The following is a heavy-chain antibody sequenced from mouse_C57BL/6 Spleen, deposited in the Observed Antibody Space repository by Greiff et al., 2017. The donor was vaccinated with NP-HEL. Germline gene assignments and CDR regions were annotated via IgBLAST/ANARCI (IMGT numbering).Heavy chain of an antibody. V-gene: IGHV1-85*01. D-gene: IGHD1-1*02. J-gene: IGHJ2*01. CDR2: IYPRDGST. Sequence: VMLVESGPELVKPGASVKLSCKASGYTFTSYDINWVKQRPGQGLEWIGWIYPRDGSTKYNEKFKGKATLTVDTSSSTAYMELHSLTSEDSAVYFCAREGGSYYFDYWGQGTTLTVSS. CDR3: AREGGSYYFDY. CDR1: GYTFTSYD.